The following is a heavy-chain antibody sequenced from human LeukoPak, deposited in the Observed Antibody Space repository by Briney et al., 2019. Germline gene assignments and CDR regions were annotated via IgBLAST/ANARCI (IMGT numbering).Heavy chain of an antibody. Sequence: SETLSLTCGVSAYSISSGYYWGWIRRPPGKGLEWIASIYHSGITYYNPSLKSRVSISVDTSKNHFSLKLSSVTAADSAVYYCARQYTSGSGYYFDYWGQGALVSVSS. D-gene: IGHD6-25*01. CDR2: IYHSGIT. V-gene: IGHV4-38-2*01. CDR1: AYSISSGYY. CDR3: ARQYTSGSGYYFDY. J-gene: IGHJ4*02.